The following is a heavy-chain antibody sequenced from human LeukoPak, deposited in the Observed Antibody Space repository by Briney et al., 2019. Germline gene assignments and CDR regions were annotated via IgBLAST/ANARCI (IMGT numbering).Heavy chain of an antibody. CDR3: AREMITFGGVIGQEYYFDY. CDR2: IIPIFGTA. Sequence: SVKVSCKASGGTFSNYAISWVRQAPGQGLEWMGGIIPIFGTANYAQKFQGRVTITADKSTSTAYMELSSLRSEDTAVYYCAREMITFGGVIGQEYYFDYWGQGTLVTVSS. D-gene: IGHD3-16*02. CDR1: GGTFSNYA. V-gene: IGHV1-69*06. J-gene: IGHJ4*02.